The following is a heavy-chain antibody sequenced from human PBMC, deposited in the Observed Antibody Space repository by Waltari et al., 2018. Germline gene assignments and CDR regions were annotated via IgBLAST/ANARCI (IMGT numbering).Heavy chain of an antibody. Sequence: QVQLQESGPGLVKPSETLSLTCTVSGGSISSYYWSWIRQPPGKGLEWIGYIYYSGSTNYNPSLKSRVTISVDTSKNQFSLKLSSVTAADTAVYYCARGTVGWSVAGVLWYWYFDLWGRGTLVTVSS. CDR2: IYYSGST. CDR1: GGSISSYY. CDR3: ARGTVGWSVAGVLWYWYFDL. J-gene: IGHJ2*01. D-gene: IGHD6-19*01. V-gene: IGHV4-59*01.